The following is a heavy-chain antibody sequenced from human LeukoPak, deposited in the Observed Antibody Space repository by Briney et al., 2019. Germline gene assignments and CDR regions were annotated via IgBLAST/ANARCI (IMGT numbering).Heavy chain of an antibody. CDR1: GFTFSNYW. J-gene: IGHJ4*02. D-gene: IGHD3-10*01. V-gene: IGHV3-74*03. CDR3: ARDKKSGESSEIDY. CDR2: INRDVSTT. Sequence: GGSLRLSCAAAGFTFSNYWVHLVRQAPGKGLVWVSRINRDVSTTKYADSVKGRFTVSRDNAKNTLNLQMNSLRAEDTAVYYCARDKKSGESSEIDYWGQGTLVTVSS.